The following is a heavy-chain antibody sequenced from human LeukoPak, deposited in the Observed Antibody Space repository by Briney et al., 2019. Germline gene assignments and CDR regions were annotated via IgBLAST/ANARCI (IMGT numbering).Heavy chain of an antibody. J-gene: IGHJ5*02. D-gene: IGHD3-22*01. CDR3: ARDSYYYDSSGYYSRFDP. CDR1: GGSISSGSYY. CDR2: IYTSGST. V-gene: IGHV4-61*02. Sequence: ESSETLSLTCTVSGGSISSGSYYWSWIRQPAGKGLEWIGRIYTSGSTNYNPSLKSRVTISVDTSKNQFSLKLSSVTAADTAVYYCARDSYYYDSSGYYSRFDPWGQGTLVTVSS.